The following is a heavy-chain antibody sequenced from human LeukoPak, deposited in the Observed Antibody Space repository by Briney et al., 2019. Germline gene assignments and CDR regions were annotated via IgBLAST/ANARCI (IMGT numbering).Heavy chain of an antibody. CDR2: ISTCGGST. J-gene: IGHJ4*02. CDR1: GFTLGSYA. V-gene: IGHV3-64D*06. Sequence: PGGSLRLSCSAVGFTLGSYAMHWVRQAPGQGLEYVSAISTCGGSTYYADSVKGRFTISRDNSKNTLYLQMSSLRAEDTAVYYCVKDLGYGDGLWASPFDYWGQGTLVTVSS. D-gene: IGHD4-17*01. CDR3: VKDLGYGDGLWASPFDY.